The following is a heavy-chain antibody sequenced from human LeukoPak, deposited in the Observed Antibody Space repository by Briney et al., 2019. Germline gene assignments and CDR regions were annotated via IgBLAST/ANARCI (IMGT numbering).Heavy chain of an antibody. V-gene: IGHV3-48*04. Sequence: GGSLRLSCAASGFIFSAYTMNWVRQAPGKGLEWLSPISSSGSVISSDSVKGRFTISRDNAKNSLYLQMNSLRAEDTAVYYCARVGADTAMVIYYYYYMDVWAKGPRSPSP. CDR2: ISSSGSVI. CDR3: ARVGADTAMVIYYYYYMDV. D-gene: IGHD5-18*01. CDR1: GFIFSAYT. J-gene: IGHJ6*03.